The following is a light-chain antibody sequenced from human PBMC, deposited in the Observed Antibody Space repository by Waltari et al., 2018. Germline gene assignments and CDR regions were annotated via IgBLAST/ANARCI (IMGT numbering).Light chain of an antibody. J-gene: IGLJ3*02. Sequence: QLVLTQSPSASASLGASVKLTCTLSSGHSTNVVAWLQQQPEKGPRFLMKVKSDGSHTKGDEIPDRFSGSSSGAERYLTISSLQSEDEADYYCQTGGHGTWVFGGGTTLTVL. CDR2: VKSDGSH. CDR1: SGHSTNV. V-gene: IGLV4-69*01. CDR3: QTGGHGTWV.